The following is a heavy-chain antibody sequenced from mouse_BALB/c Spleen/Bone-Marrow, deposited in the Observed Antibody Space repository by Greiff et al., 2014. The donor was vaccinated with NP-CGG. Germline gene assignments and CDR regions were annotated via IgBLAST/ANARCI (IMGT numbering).Heavy chain of an antibody. V-gene: IGHV1-69*02. J-gene: IGHJ4*01. CDR3: TRYGNSHYYAIDY. CDR2: IYPSDSYI. Sequence: QVQLQQSGAELVRPGASLKLSCRASGYTFTSYWINWVKQRPGQGLEWIGNIYPSDSYINYNQRFKDKATLTVDKSSSTAYMQLSNPTSEDSAVYYCTRYGNSHYYAIDYWGQGTSVTVSS. D-gene: IGHD1-1*01. CDR1: GYTFTSYW.